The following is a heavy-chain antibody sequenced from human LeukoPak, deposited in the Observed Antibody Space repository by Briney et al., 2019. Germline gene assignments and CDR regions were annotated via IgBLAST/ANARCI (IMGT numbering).Heavy chain of an antibody. CDR1: GFIFSNFA. CDR3: AKGGVVVAARFDY. J-gene: IGHJ4*02. V-gene: IGHV3-23*01. CDR2: INGNGGST. D-gene: IGHD2-15*01. Sequence: GGSLRLSCAASGFIFSNFAMSWVRQAPGKRLEWVAGINGNGGSTSYADSVKGRFNISRDNAKNSLYLQMNSLRAEDTALYYCAKGGVVVAARFDYWGQGTLVTVSS.